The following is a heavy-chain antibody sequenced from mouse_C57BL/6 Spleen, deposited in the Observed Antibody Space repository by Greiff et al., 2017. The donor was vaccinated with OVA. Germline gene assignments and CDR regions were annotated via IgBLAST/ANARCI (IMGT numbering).Heavy chain of an antibody. D-gene: IGHD2-1*01. Sequence: QVHVKQPGAELVRPGSSVKLSCKASGYTFTSYWMHWVKQRPIQGLEWIGNIDPSDSETHYNQKFKDKATLTVDKSSRTAYMQLSSLTSEDSAVYYCARGYYGNYYAMDYWGQGTSVTVSS. CDR1: GYTFTSYW. J-gene: IGHJ4*01. CDR2: IDPSDSET. V-gene: IGHV1-52*01. CDR3: ARGYYGNYYAMDY.